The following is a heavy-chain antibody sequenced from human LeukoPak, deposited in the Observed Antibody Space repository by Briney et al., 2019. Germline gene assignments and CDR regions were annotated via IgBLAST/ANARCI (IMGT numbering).Heavy chain of an antibody. CDR2: IIALFGTA. CDR3: ARIRDGYNSYFFYGMDV. Sequence: EASVKVSCKASGGTFSSYAISWVRQAPGQGLEWMGGIIALFGTANYAQKFQGRLTITADESTSTAYMELSSPRSEDTAVYYCARIRDGYNSYFFYGMDVWGQGTTVTVSS. CDR1: GGTFSSYA. D-gene: IGHD5-24*01. V-gene: IGHV1-69*01. J-gene: IGHJ6*02.